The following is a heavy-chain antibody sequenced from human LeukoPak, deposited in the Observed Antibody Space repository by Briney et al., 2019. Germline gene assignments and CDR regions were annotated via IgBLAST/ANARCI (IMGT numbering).Heavy chain of an antibody. CDR1: GFTFNNYA. D-gene: IGHD1-14*01. Sequence: GGSLRLSCALSGFTFNNYAMSGVRQAPGKGLEWGSVIRDSGGATNYADSVKGRLTISRDNSKNKLYWHMNSLRADDTAICYCARDHPGLDPFDNWGQGSLATVSS. V-gene: IGHV3-23*01. CDR3: ARDHPGLDPFDN. J-gene: IGHJ4*02. CDR2: IRDSGGAT.